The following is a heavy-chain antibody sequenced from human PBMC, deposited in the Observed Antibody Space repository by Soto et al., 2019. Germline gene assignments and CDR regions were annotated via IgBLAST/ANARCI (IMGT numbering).Heavy chain of an antibody. J-gene: IGHJ5*01. CDR3: ARGTTPKSRRISWFDP. CDR1: GGSISSSSYY. V-gene: IGHV4-39*01. CDR2: IYYSGST. Sequence: PSETLSLTCAVSGGSISSSSYYWGWIRQPPGKGLEWIESIYYSGSTYYHPSLKSRVTVSVDTSKNQFSLKVSSVTAADTAVYYCARGTTPKSRRISWFDPWGQGTTVTVSS. D-gene: IGHD2-15*01.